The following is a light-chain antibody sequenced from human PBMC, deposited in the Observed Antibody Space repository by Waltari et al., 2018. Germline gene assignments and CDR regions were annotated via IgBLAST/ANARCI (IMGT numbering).Light chain of an antibody. CDR3: QQRSGLPYT. CDR2: DAS. V-gene: IGKV3-11*01. CDR1: QSVSRY. J-gene: IGKJ2*01. Sequence: EIVLTQSPATLSLSPGEGATLSCRASQSVSRYLAWYQQKPGQAPRLLIYDASNRATGIPARFSASGSGTDFTLTLSSLEPEDFAVYYCQQRSGLPYTFGQGTKLEIK.